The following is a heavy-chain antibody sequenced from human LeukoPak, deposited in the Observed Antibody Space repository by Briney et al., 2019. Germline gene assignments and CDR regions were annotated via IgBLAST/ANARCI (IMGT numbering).Heavy chain of an antibody. J-gene: IGHJ4*02. D-gene: IGHD2-21*01. V-gene: IGHV6-1*01. CDR1: GDSVSSSSAT. CDR3: ARGFPWYFDY. CDR2: TYYRSKWSN. Sequence: PSQTLSLTCAISGDSVSSSSATWNWIRQSPSRGLEWLGRTYYRSKWSNDYTMSVKSRITITPDTSKNQFSLQLNSVTPEDTAVYYCARGFPWYFDYWGQGTLVTVSS.